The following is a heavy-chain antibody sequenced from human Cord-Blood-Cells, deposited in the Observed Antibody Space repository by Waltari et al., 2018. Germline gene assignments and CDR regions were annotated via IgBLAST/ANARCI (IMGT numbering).Heavy chain of an antibody. CDR2: INPSGGST. CDR3: ARGRGDDILTGYYNFDY. D-gene: IGHD3-9*01. CDR1: GYTFTSYY. J-gene: IGHJ4*02. Sequence: QVQLVQSGAEVKKPGASVKVSCTASGYTFTSYYMHWVRPAPGQGLEWMGIINPSGGSTSYAQKFQGRVTMTRDTSTSTVYMELSSLRSEDTAVYYCARGRGDDILTGYYNFDYWGQGTLVTVSS. V-gene: IGHV1-46*01.